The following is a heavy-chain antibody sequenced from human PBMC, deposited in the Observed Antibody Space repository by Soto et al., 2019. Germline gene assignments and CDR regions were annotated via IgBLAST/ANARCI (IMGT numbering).Heavy chain of an antibody. V-gene: IGHV3-23*01. D-gene: IGHD3-10*01. J-gene: IGHJ4*02. CDR3: AKDKYYG. CDR1: GFTLSNYG. CDR2: IGGSDGST. Sequence: EVQLLQSEGGLVQPGGSLRLSCAASGFTLSNYGMNWVRQAPGKGLEWVSGIGGSDGSTYYADSVKGRFTISRDNSKNTMYLQMNTLRAVDTAVYYCAKDKYYGWGQGTLVTVSS.